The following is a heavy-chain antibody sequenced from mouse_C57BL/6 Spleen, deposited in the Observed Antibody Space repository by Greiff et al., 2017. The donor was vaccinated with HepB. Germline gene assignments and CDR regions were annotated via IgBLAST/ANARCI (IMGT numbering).Heavy chain of an antibody. V-gene: IGHV1-72*01. CDR2: IDPNSGGT. J-gene: IGHJ4*01. D-gene: IGHD4-1*02. CDR1: GYTFTSYW. CDR3: GRDPSTGRDYAMDY. Sequence: QVQLQQPGAELVKPGASVKLSCKASGYTFTSYWMHWVKQRPGRGLEWIGRIDPNSGGTKYNEKFKSKATLTVDKPSSTAYMQLSSLTSEDSAVYYCGRDPSTGRDYAMDYWGQGTSVTVSS.